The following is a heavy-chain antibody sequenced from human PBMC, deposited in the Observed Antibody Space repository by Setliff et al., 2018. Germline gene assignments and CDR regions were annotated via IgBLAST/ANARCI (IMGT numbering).Heavy chain of an antibody. Sequence: SETLSPTCTVLGGSTINSYYWSWIRRPAGKGLEWIGRISTSGSTNYNPSLKSRVTVSLDTSKNQFSLKLTSVTAADTAVYYCARDQWVRSPPLYFSYSMDVWGQGTTVTVSS. J-gene: IGHJ6*02. D-gene: IGHD5-12*01. V-gene: IGHV4-4*07. CDR1: GGSTINSYY. CDR2: ISTSGST. CDR3: ARDQWVRSPPLYFSYSMDV.